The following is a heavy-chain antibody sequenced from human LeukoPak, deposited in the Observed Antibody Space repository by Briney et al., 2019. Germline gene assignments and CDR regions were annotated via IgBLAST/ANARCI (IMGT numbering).Heavy chain of an antibody. CDR3: ARDKSAGRDGYNYYYMDV. V-gene: IGHV1-69*05. J-gene: IGHJ6*03. Sequence: GASVKVSCKASGGTFSSCAISWVRQAPGQGLEWMGGIIPIFGTANYAQKFQGRVTITTDESTSTAYMELSSLRSEDTAVYYSARDKSAGRDGYNYYYMDVWGKGTTVTVSS. CDR1: GGTFSSCA. CDR2: IIPIFGTA. D-gene: IGHD5-24*01.